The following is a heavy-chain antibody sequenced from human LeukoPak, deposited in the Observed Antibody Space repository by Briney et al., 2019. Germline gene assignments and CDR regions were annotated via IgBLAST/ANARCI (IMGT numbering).Heavy chain of an antibody. CDR3: ARATSTSCYAI. D-gene: IGHD2-2*01. V-gene: IGHV4-59*01. CDR2: IYYSGST. CDR1: GGSISSYY. J-gene: IGHJ4*02. Sequence: SDTLSLPCTVSGGSISSYYWSWILQPPGKGLEWIGYIYYSGSTNYNPSLKSRVTISVDTSKNQFSLKLGSVTAADTAVYYCARATSTSCYAIWGQGTLVTVSS.